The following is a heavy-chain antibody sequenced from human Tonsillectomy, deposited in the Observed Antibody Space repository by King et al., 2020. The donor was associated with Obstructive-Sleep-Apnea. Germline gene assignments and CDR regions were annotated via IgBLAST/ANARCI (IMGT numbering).Heavy chain of an antibody. CDR2: IHVGNGDT. V-gene: IGHV1-3*01. J-gene: IGHJ4*02. Sequence: QLVQSGAEVKKPGASVRVSCKASGYTFTTYTMHWVRQAPGHSLEWMGWIHVGNGDTKYSQKFQGRVNLSRDTSASTAYMDLTSLTSEDTALYYCAGDSGNYYGPQDYWGQGTLVTVSS. CDR1: GYTFTTYT. D-gene: IGHD1-26*01. CDR3: AGDSGNYYGPQDY.